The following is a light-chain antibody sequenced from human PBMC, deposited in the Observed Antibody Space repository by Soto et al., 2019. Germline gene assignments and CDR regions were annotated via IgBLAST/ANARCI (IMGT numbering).Light chain of an antibody. CDR3: NSYTTSSTLV. CDR1: SSDVGGYNF. CDR2: EVT. J-gene: IGLJ1*01. Sequence: QSALTQPASVSGSPGQSITISCTGTSSDVGGYNFVSWYQQHPGKAPKLMIYEVTSRPSGVSNRFSGSKSGNTASLTISGHQAEDEADYYCNSYTTSSTLVFGTGTKLTVL. V-gene: IGLV2-14*03.